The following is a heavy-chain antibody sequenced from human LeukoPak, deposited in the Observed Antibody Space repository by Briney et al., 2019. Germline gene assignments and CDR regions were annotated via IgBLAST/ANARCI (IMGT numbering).Heavy chain of an antibody. V-gene: IGHV3-23*01. CDR2: ISGSGGNT. CDR1: GFTYSNYA. Sequence: TGGPLRLSCAASGFTYSNYAMTWVRQAPGKGLEWVSVISGSGGNTYYADSVKGRVTISRDNSKNTVYLQMNSLRAEDTALYYCAKGLLRGPLDDWGQGTLVTVSS. D-gene: IGHD3-10*01. CDR3: AKGLLRGPLDD. J-gene: IGHJ4*02.